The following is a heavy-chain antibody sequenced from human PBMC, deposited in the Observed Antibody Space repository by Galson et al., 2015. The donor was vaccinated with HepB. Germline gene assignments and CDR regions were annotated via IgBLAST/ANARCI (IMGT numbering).Heavy chain of an antibody. CDR1: GGTFSSYA. CDR3: ARVGLPHSSGWYDSNYYYGMDV. CDR2: IIPIFGTA. V-gene: IGHV1-69*13. Sequence: SVKVSCKASGGTFSSYAISWVRQAPGQGLEWMGGIIPIFGTANYAQKFQGRVTITADESTSTAYMELSSLRSEDTAVYYCARVGLPHSSGWYDSNYYYGMDVWGQGTTVTVSS. D-gene: IGHD6-19*01. J-gene: IGHJ6*02.